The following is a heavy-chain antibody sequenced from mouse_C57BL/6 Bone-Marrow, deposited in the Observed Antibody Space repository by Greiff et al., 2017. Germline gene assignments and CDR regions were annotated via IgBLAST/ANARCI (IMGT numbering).Heavy chain of an antibody. V-gene: IGHV1-20*01. CDR1: GYSFTGYF. Sequence: VQLQQSGPELVKPGDSVKISCKASGYSFTGYFMNWVMQSHGKSLEWIGRINPYNGDTFYNQKFKGKATLTVDKSSSTAHMELRSLTSEESAVYYCARLYYDYDGKNHFDYWGQGTTLTVSS. J-gene: IGHJ2*01. CDR2: INPYNGDT. D-gene: IGHD2-4*01. CDR3: ARLYYDYDGKNHFDY.